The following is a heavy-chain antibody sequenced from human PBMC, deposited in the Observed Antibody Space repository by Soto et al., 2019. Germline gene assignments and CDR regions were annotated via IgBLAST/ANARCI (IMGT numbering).Heavy chain of an antibody. CDR1: GFTFRSYA. CDR2: ISGSDGST. D-gene: IGHD3-22*01. V-gene: IGHV3-23*01. J-gene: IGHJ4*02. Sequence: EVQLLESGGGLVQPGGSLRLSCAASGFTFRSYAMNWVRQAPGKGLEWVSAISGSDGSTYYADSVKGRFTISRDNSKNTLYLQMNSLRAEDTARYYCAKLSSAYHYPPALSYFDCWGQGTLVTVSS. CDR3: AKLSSAYHYPPALSYFDC.